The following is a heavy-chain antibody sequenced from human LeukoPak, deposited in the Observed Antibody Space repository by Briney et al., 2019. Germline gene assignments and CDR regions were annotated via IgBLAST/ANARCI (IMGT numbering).Heavy chain of an antibody. J-gene: IGHJ6*03. Sequence: SETLSLTCTVSGGSISSSSYYWGWIRQPPGKGLEWIGSIYYSGSTYYNPSLKSRVTISVDTSKNQFSLKLSSVTAADTAVYYCARRIVVVIEGEEYYYYMDVWGQGTMVTVSS. CDR2: IYYSGST. D-gene: IGHD3-22*01. CDR3: ARRIVVVIEGEEYYYYMDV. CDR1: GGSISSSSYY. V-gene: IGHV4-39*01.